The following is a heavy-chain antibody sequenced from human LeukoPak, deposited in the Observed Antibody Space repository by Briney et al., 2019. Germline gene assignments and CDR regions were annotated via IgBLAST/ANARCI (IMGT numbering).Heavy chain of an antibody. CDR3: ARPPRFCSGGSCYHERCLEN. V-gene: IGHV3-33*08. CDR2: IWYDGSNQ. CDR1: GFTFSSYG. J-gene: IGHJ4*02. D-gene: IGHD2-15*01. Sequence: PGGSLRLSCAASGFTFSSYGMHWVRQAPGKGLEWVAVIWYDGSNQYYADSVRGRFTISRDNSNNTLYLQMNSLRPEDTAVYYCARPPRFCSGGSCYHERCLENWGQGTLVTVSS.